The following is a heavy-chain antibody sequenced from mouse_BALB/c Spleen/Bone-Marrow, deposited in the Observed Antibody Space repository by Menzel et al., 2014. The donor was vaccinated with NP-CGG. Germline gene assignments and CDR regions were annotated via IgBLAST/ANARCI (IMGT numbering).Heavy chain of an antibody. D-gene: IGHD3-1*01. V-gene: IGHV14-3*02. J-gene: IGHJ2*01. CDR2: IDPANGNT. CDR1: GYNIKDTY. Sequence: DVKLVESGAELVKPGASVKLSCTAPGYNIKDTYMHWVKQRPEQGLEWIGRIDPANGNTKYDPKFQGKATITADTSSNTAYLQLSSLTSEDTAVYYCARFGVDYWGQGTTLTVSS. CDR3: ARFGVDY.